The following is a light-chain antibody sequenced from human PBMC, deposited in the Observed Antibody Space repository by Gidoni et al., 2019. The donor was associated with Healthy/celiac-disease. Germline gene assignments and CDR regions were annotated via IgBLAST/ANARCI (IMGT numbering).Light chain of an antibody. Sequence: IQVTQSPSSLSASVGDRVPITCRASQGISSYLNWYQPKPGKAPKLLIYAASSLESGVPSRFSGSGSGTDFTLTISSLQPEDFATYYCQQSYSTPYTFGQGTKLEIK. CDR2: AAS. CDR1: QGISSY. J-gene: IGKJ2*01. V-gene: IGKV1-39*01. CDR3: QQSYSTPYT.